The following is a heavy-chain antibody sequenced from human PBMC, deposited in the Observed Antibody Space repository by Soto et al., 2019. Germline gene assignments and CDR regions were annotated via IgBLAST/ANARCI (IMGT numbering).Heavy chain of an antibody. D-gene: IGHD1-26*01. CDR3: APRKYGSFNIGAFDI. CDR1: GFTFSAYE. V-gene: IGHV3-48*03. Sequence: GGSLRLSCAASGFTFSAYEMNWVRQAPGKGLEWVSYISKSGIDIYYADSVKGRFTISRDNANNSLYLQMNSLRAEDTAVYYCAPRKYGSFNIGAFDIWGQGTMVTVSS. J-gene: IGHJ3*02. CDR2: ISKSGIDI.